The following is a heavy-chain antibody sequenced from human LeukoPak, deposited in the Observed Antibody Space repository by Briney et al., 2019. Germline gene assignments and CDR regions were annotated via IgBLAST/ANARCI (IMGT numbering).Heavy chain of an antibody. Sequence: ASVKVSCKASGYTFTSYDINWVRQATGQGLEWMGWMNPNSGNTGYAQKFQGRVTITRNTSISTAYMELSSLRSEDTAVYYCAREGIYSSSEGDWGQGTLVTVSS. CDR1: GYTFTSYD. V-gene: IGHV1-8*03. CDR3: AREGIYSSSEGD. J-gene: IGHJ4*02. D-gene: IGHD6-13*01. CDR2: MNPNSGNT.